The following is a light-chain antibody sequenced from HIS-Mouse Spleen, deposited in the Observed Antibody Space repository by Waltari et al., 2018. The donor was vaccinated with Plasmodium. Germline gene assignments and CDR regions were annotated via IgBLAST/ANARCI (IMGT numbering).Light chain of an antibody. CDR1: QSISSW. CDR3: QQYNSYSWT. CDR2: KAS. J-gene: IGKJ1*01. V-gene: IGKV1-5*03. Sequence: DIQITHSPYTLSASVGDRVIITCRASQSISSWLAWYQQKPGEAPKLLTYKASSLESGVPARFSGSGSGTEFTLTISSLQPDDFATYYCQQYNSYSWTFGQGTKVEIK.